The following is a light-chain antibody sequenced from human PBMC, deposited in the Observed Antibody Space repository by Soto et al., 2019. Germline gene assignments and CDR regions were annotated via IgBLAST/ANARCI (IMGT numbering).Light chain of an antibody. J-gene: IGKJ4*01. CDR2: GAS. CDR1: QSVNTN. Sequence: ETVMTQSPATLSVSLGERATLSCRASQSVNTNLAWYQQKPGQAPRLLIYGASIRATGVPARFSGSGSGTDFTLTISSLQPEDFVVYFCQQYKNWPPVTFGGGTKVEIK. CDR3: QQYKNWPPVT. V-gene: IGKV3-15*01.